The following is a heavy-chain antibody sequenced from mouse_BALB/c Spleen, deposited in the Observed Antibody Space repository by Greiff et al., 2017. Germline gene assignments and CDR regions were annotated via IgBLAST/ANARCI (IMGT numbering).Heavy chain of an antibody. CDR2: ISSGGGST. V-gene: IGHV5-12-1*01. CDR3: ARQYYYGYHWYFDV. D-gene: IGHD1-2*01. CDR1: GFAFSSYD. J-gene: IGHJ1*01. Sequence: DVKLVESGGGLVKPGGSLKLSCAASGFAFSSYDMSWVRQTPEKRLEWVAYISSGGGSTYYPDTVKGRFTISRDNAKNTLYLQMSSLKSEDTAMYYCARQYYYGYHWYFDVWGAGTTVTVSS.